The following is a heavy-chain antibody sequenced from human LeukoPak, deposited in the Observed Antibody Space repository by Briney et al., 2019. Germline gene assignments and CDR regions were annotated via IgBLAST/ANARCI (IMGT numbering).Heavy chain of an antibody. D-gene: IGHD3-22*01. CDR1: GFTFSSYW. J-gene: IGHJ3*02. Sequence: QAGGSLRLSCAASGFTFSSYWMSWVRQAPGKGLEWVANIRQDESEKYFVDSVKGRFTISRDNAKNSLYLQMNSLRAEDTAVYYCARDRTPYDGNGYYDAHDIWGQGTMVTVSS. CDR3: ARDRTPYDGNGYYDAHDI. CDR2: IRQDESEK. V-gene: IGHV3-7*01.